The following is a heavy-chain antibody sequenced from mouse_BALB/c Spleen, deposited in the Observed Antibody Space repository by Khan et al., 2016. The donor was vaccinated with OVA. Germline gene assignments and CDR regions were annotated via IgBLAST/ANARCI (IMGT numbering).Heavy chain of an antibody. V-gene: IGHV1-31*01. CDR2: INPYNGAT. J-gene: IGHJ3*01. CDR3: AKGSFYDGYKD. Sequence: VRLQQSGPELVKPGASVKISCKASGYSFTGYYMHWVKQSHVKSLEWIGRINPYNGATSYNQNFKDKASLTVAKSSSTAYMELHSLTSEDSAVDYWAKGSFYDGYKDWGQGTLVTVSA. CDR1: GYSFTGYY. D-gene: IGHD2-3*01.